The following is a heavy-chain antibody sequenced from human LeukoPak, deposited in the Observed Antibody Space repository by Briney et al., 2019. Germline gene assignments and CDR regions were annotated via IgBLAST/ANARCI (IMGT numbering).Heavy chain of an antibody. V-gene: IGHV1-8*01. CDR2: MNTNSGNK. CDR1: GYSFTNFD. CDR3: ARGPQWRGDYYYMDV. Sequence: ASVKLSCKASGYSFTNFDINWVRQATGQGLGWMGWMNTNSGNKGYAQKFQGRVTMTMNTTITTAYMELSSLRSEDTAVYYCARGPQWRGDYYYMDVWGRGTTVTVSS. J-gene: IGHJ6*03. D-gene: IGHD6-19*01.